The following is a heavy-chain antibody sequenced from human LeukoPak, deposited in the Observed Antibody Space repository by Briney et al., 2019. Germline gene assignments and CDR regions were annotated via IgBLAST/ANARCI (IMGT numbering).Heavy chain of an antibody. Sequence: SETLSLTCTVSGGSIISSSYYWGWIRQPPGKGLEWIGSIYFSGSPYHNPSLNSRVTMSVDTSKNQFSLKLNSVTAADTAVYFCTRLLHDSRGYYYFDYWGQGTLATVSS. CDR2: IYFSGSP. V-gene: IGHV4-39*01. J-gene: IGHJ4*02. D-gene: IGHD3-22*01. CDR1: GGSIISSSYY. CDR3: TRLLHDSRGYYYFDY.